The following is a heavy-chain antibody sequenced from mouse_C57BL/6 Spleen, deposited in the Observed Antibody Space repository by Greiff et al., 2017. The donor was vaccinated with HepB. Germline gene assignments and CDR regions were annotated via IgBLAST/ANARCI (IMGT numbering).Heavy chain of an antibody. CDR3: AREGDYYGSSYHFFAY. D-gene: IGHD1-1*01. V-gene: IGHV5-4*01. Sequence: EVQGVESGGGLVKPGGSLKLSCAASGFTFSSYAMSWVRQTPEKRLEWVATISDGGSYTYYPDNVKGRFTISRDNAKNNLYLQMSHLKSEDTAMYYCAREGDYYGSSYHFFAYWGQGTLVTVSA. J-gene: IGHJ3*01. CDR1: GFTFSSYA. CDR2: ISDGGSYT.